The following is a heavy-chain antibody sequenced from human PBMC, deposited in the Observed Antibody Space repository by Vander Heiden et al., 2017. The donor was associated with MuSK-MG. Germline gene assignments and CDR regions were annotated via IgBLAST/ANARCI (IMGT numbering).Heavy chain of an antibody. CDR3: ARGDSSKLYYYYYMDV. J-gene: IGHJ6*03. CDR1: GGSISSYY. CDR2: IYYSGST. D-gene: IGHD4-4*01. V-gene: IGHV4-59*01. Sequence: QVQLQESGPGLVKPSETLSLTCTVSGGSISSYYWSWIRQPPGKGLEWSGYIYYSGSTNYNPSLKSRVTISVDTSKNQFSLQLSSVTAADTAVYYCARGDSSKLYYYYYMDVWGKGTTVNLSS.